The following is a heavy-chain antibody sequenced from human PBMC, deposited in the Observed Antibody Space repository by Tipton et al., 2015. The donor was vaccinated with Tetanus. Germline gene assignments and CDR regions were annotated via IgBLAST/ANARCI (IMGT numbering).Heavy chain of an antibody. CDR1: GGSVSSESYY. CDR3: ATGRRTVGFDY. V-gene: IGHV4-39*01. Sequence: TLSLTCTVSGGSVSSESYYWAWIRQTPGKGLEWIGSIYYGGNTYYNPSLKSRLTMAVDTSKTQVSLKLSSVTAADTAVYYCATGRRTVGFDYWDQGALVTVSS. CDR2: IYYGGNT. J-gene: IGHJ4*02. D-gene: IGHD4-23*01.